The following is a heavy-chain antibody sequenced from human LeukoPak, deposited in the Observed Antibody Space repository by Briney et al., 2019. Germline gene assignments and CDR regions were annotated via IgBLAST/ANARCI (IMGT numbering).Heavy chain of an antibody. Sequence: GGSLRLPCAASGFTFSDYYMSWIRQAPGKGLEWVSYISSSGSTIYYADSVKGRFTISRDNAKNSLYLQMNSLRAEDTAVYYCARNHGSDFWSGYWAVDSWGQGTLVTISS. D-gene: IGHD3-3*01. CDR3: ARNHGSDFWSGYWAVDS. CDR2: ISSSGSTI. CDR1: GFTFSDYY. J-gene: IGHJ4*02. V-gene: IGHV3-11*01.